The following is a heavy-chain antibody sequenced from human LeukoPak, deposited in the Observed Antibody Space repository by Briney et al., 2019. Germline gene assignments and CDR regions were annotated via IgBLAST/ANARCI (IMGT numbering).Heavy chain of an antibody. CDR2: LSGSGGST. Sequence: GGSLRLSCAASGFTFTYYAMTWVRQAPGKGLEWVSTLSGSGGSTYYADSVKGRFTISRDNSKDTMYLQMNSLRTEDTAVYYSAKGGYGGSSRNSFDPWGQGTLVTVSS. J-gene: IGHJ5*02. V-gene: IGHV3-23*01. D-gene: IGHD6-6*01. CDR3: AKGGYGGSSRNSFDP. CDR1: GFTFTYYA.